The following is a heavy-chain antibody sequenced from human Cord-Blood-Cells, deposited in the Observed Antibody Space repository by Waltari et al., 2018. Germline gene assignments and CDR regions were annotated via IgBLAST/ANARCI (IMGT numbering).Heavy chain of an antibody. CDR3: ARGGYSSSYYFDY. J-gene: IGHJ4*02. CDR1: GFTVSSNS. CDR2: FYSGGSK. V-gene: IGHV3-53*01. D-gene: IGHD6-6*01. Sequence: EVQLVESGGGLIQPGGSLRLSCAASGFTVSSNSMSWVRQAPGKGLGGVSVFYSGGSKYYAGSVKGRFTISRDNSKNTLYLQMNSLRAEDTAVYYCARGGYSSSYYFDYWGQGTLVTVSS.